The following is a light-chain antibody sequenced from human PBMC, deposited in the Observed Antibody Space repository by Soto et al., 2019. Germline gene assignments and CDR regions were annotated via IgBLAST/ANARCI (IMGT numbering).Light chain of an antibody. CDR1: ILGDKY. J-gene: IGLJ1*01. V-gene: IGLV3-1*01. Sequence: SYELTQPPSVSVSPGQTASITCSGDILGDKYACWYQQKAGQSPVLVIHQDSKRPSGIPERFSGSNSGNTATLTISGTQAMYEADYYCPAWDSSTASYVFGTVTKLTVL. CDR3: PAWDSSTASYV. CDR2: QDS.